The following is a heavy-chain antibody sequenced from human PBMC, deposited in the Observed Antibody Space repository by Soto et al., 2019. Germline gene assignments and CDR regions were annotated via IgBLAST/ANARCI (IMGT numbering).Heavy chain of an antibody. D-gene: IGHD3-10*01. V-gene: IGHV4-61*01. CDR3: ARENYGSWEIDY. CDR2: IYYSGST. J-gene: IGHJ4*02. CDR1: GGSVSSGSYY. Sequence: VQLQESGPGLVKPSETLSLTCTVSGGSVSSGSYYWNWIRQPPGKGLEWIGHIYYSGSTNYNPSLKSRVTISVDTSKNQCSLKLSSVTAADTAVYYCARENYGSWEIDYWGQGTLVTVSS.